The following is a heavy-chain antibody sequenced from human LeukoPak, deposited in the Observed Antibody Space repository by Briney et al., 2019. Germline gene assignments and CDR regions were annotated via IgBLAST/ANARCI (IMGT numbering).Heavy chain of an antibody. Sequence: ASVKVSCKASGYTFTGYYMHWVRQAPGEGLEWMGRINPNSGGTNYAQKFQGRVTMTRDTSLSTAYLELSRLRSDDTAVYYCASPSIVGATTLSYWGQGTLVSVSS. V-gene: IGHV1-2*06. CDR3: ASPSIVGATTLSY. CDR2: INPNSGGT. J-gene: IGHJ4*02. CDR1: GYTFTGYY. D-gene: IGHD1-26*01.